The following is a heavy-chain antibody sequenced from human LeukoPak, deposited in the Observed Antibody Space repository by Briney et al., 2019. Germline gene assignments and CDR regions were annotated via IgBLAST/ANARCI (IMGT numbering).Heavy chain of an antibody. CDR3: ARWAYCSGGSCYPRYWYFDL. Sequence: SETLSLTCSVSGGSISNYFWTWIRQPPGKGLEWIGYIYYSGSTNYNPSLKSRVTISVDTSKNQFSLKLSSVTAADTAVYYCARWAYCSGGSCYPRYWYFDLWGRGTLVTVSS. D-gene: IGHD2-15*01. V-gene: IGHV4-59*01. J-gene: IGHJ2*01. CDR1: GGSISNYF. CDR2: IYYSGST.